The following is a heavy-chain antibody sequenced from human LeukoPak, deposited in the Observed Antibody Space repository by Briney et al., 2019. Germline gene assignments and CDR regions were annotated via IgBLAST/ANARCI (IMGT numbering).Heavy chain of an antibody. Sequence: GGSLRLSCAASGFTFSSYEMNWVRQAPGKGLEWISCTSSSGTTMYYADSVKGRFTISRDNAKNSLYLQMNSLRAEDTAVYYCARYGDGPFDYWGQGTLVTVSS. D-gene: IGHD5-24*01. V-gene: IGHV3-48*03. CDR3: ARYGDGPFDY. CDR1: GFTFSSYE. J-gene: IGHJ4*02. CDR2: TSSSGTTM.